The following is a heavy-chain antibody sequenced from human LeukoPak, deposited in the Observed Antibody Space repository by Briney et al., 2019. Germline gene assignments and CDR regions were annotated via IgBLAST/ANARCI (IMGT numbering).Heavy chain of an antibody. V-gene: IGHV3-7*01. CDR1: GFTFSSYW. Sequence: SGGSLRLSCAASGFTFSSYWMSCVRQAPGKGLEWVAKMKGSEAYYVDSVRGRFTISKDNAKNSLYLQMNSLRVEDTAVYYCARRHDSSGGCDFWDQGTRLTVSS. J-gene: IGHJ4*02. D-gene: IGHD3-22*01. CDR3: ARRHDSSGGCDF. CDR2: MKGSEA.